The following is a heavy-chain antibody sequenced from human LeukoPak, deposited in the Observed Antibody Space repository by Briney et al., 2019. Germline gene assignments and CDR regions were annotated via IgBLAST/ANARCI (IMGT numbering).Heavy chain of an antibody. V-gene: IGHV3-23*01. J-gene: IGHJ3*02. CDR2: LSDSGGST. CDR3: AKRLYYGSGPLDI. D-gene: IGHD3-10*01. Sequence: GGSLRLSCAASGFSFSNYDMTWARQAPGKGLDWVSTLSDSGGSTYYADSVKGRFTISRDNSKNTLYLQMSSLRAEDTAIYFCAKRLYYGSGPLDIWGQGTMVTVSS. CDR1: GFSFSNYD.